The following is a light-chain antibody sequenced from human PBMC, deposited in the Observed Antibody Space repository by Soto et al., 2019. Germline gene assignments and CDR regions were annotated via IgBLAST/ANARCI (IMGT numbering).Light chain of an antibody. V-gene: IGLV1-40*01. J-gene: IGLJ3*02. CDR3: QSYDISLSGSV. CDR2: GNS. Sequence: QSVLTQPPSVSGAPGQRVTISCTGSSSNIGAGYDVHWYQQLPGTAPKLLIYGNSNRPSGVPDRFSGSKSGTSASLAITGLQAEDEADYHCQSYDISLSGSVFGGGTKVTV. CDR1: SSNIGAGYD.